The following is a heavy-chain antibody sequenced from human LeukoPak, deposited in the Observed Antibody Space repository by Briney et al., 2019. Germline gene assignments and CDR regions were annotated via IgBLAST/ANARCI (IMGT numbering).Heavy chain of an antibody. CDR3: AKDRANWAIDD. D-gene: IGHD3-16*01. J-gene: IGHJ4*02. CDR2: IGGDGIA. V-gene: IGHV3-48*04. CDR1: GFTFSTYS. Sequence: GGSLRLSCAASGFTFSTYSMNWVRQAPGKGLEWISYIGGDGIAFYADSVKGRFTASKDDARKSMYLQMNSLRVEDTAVYYCAKDRANWAIDDWGQGTQVTVSS.